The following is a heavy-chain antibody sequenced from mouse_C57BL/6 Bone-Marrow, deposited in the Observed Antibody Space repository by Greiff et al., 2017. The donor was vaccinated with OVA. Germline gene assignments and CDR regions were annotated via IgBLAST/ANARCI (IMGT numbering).Heavy chain of an antibody. CDR1: GYSFTGYY. J-gene: IGHJ2*01. CDR3: ARGVTTVVGADY. D-gene: IGHD1-1*01. Sequence: EVKLMESGPELVKPGASVKISCKASGYSFTGYYMHWVKPSHGNILDWIGYIYPYNGVSSYNQKFKGKATLTVDKSSSTAYMELRSLTSEDSAVYYCARGVTTVVGADYWGQGTTLTVSS. CDR2: IYPYNGVS. V-gene: IGHV1-31*01.